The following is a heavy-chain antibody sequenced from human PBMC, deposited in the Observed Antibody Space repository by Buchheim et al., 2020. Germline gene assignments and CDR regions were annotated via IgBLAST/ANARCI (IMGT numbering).Heavy chain of an antibody. CDR1: GFTFSSYW. D-gene: IGHD4-17*01. V-gene: IGHV3-74*01. Sequence: EVQLVESGGGLVQPGGSLRLSCAASGFTFSSYWMHWVRHAPGKGLVWVSCINCDGSSTSYADSVKGRFPISRDNAKNTLSLQMNSLRAEDTAVYYCAREVTYGDYGGELWGRGTL. J-gene: IGHJ2*01. CDR3: AREVTYGDYGGEL. CDR2: INCDGSST.